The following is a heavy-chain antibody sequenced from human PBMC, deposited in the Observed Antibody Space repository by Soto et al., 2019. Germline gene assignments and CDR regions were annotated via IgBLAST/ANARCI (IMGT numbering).Heavy chain of an antibody. CDR2: IYYSGST. Sequence: PSETLSLTCTVSGGSISSGCYYWSWLRQHPGKGLEWIGYIYYSGSTYYNPSLKSRVTISVDTSKNQFSLKLSSVTAADTAVYYCARAVPPEYDFWSGYYPHFDYWGQGTLVTVSS. CDR3: ARAVPPEYDFWSGYYPHFDY. J-gene: IGHJ4*02. D-gene: IGHD3-3*01. V-gene: IGHV4-31*03. CDR1: GGSISSGCYY.